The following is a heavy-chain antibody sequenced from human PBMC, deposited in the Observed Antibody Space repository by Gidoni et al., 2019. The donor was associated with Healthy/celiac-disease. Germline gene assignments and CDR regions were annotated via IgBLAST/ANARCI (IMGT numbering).Heavy chain of an antibody. V-gene: IGHV3-21*01. CDR2: ISSSSSYI. Sequence: EVQLVESGGGLVKPGGSLRLSCAASGFTFSSYSMNWVRQAPGKGLEWVSSISSSSSYIYYADSVKGRFTISRDNAKNSLYLQMNSLRAEDTAVYYCARDYYGSGSYPDWFDPWGQGTLVTVSS. CDR3: ARDYYGSGSYPDWFDP. D-gene: IGHD3-10*01. J-gene: IGHJ5*02. CDR1: GFTFSSYS.